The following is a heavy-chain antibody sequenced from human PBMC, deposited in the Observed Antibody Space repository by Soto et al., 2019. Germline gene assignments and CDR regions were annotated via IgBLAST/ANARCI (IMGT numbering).Heavy chain of an antibody. CDR2: IRSKPNNYAT. CDR1: GFTFSGSA. V-gene: IGHV3-73*01. Sequence: EVQLVESGGGLVQPGGSLKLSCAASGFTFSGSAMHWVRQASGKGLEWVGRIRSKPNNYATAYGASVKGRFTISRDDSKNTAYLQMNSLNTEDAAVYYCSRQASDFWNCKPQYYMDVWGKGTTVTVSS. J-gene: IGHJ6*03. D-gene: IGHD3-3*01. CDR3: SRQASDFWNCKPQYYMDV.